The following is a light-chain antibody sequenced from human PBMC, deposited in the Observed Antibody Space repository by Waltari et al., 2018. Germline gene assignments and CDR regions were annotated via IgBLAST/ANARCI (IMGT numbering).Light chain of an antibody. V-gene: IGKV1-5*03. CDR3: QQYNSYWWT. CDR1: RGSSTW. J-gene: IGKJ1*01. CDR2: KAS. Sequence: TCRASRGSSTWVAWDQQKPGKAPKLLISKASSLESGVPSRFSGSGSGTDFTLTISSLQPEDFATYYCQQYNSYWWTFGQGTKVEIK.